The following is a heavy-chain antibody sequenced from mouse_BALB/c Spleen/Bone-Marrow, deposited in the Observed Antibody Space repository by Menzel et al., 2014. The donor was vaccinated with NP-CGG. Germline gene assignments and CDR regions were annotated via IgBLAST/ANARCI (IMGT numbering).Heavy chain of an antibody. V-gene: IGHV5-12-2*01. CDR2: ISNGGGST. Sequence: EVMLVESGGGLVQPGGSLRLSCAASGFTFSSYTMSWVRQTPEKRLEWVAYISNGGGSTYYPDTVKGRFTIPRDNAKNTLYLQMSSLKSEDTAMYYCARRAGAYWGQGTLVTVSA. CDR3: ARRAGAY. J-gene: IGHJ3*01. CDR1: GFTFSSYT. D-gene: IGHD3-3*01.